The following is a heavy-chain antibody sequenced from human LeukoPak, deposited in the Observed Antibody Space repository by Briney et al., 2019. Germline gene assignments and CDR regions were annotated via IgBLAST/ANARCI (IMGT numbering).Heavy chain of an antibody. J-gene: IGHJ3*02. CDR3: ARGGSYRPDAFDI. D-gene: IGHD3-16*02. CDR1: GGSISSGSYY. CDR2: IYYSGST. V-gene: IGHV4-61*10. Sequence: PSQTLSLTCTVSGGSISSGSYYWSWIRQPAGKGLEWIGYIYYSGSTNYNPSLKSRVTISVDTSKNQFSLKLSSVTAADTAVYYCARGGSYRPDAFDIWGQGTMVTVSS.